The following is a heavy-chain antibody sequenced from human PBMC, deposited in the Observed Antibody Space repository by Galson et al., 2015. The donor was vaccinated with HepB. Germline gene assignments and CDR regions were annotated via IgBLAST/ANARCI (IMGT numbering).Heavy chain of an antibody. J-gene: IGHJ6*03. CDR3: ASLVSSSRYGPDDYYYYMDV. CDR2: ISAYNGNT. D-gene: IGHD6-13*01. CDR1: GYTFTSYG. V-gene: IGHV1-18*01. Sequence: SVKVSCKASGYTFTSYGISWVRQAPGQGLEWMGWISAYNGNTNYAQKLQGRVTMTTDTSTSTAYMELRSLRADDTAVYYCASLVSSSRYGPDDYYYYMDVWGKGTTVTVSS.